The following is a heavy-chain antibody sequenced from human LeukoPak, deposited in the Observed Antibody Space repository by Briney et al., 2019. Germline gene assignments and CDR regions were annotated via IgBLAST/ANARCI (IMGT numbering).Heavy chain of an antibody. Sequence: GGSLRLSCAASGFTFSSYAMSWVRQAPGKGLEWVSAISGSGGSTYYADSVKGRFTISRDNSKNTLYLQMNSPRAEDTAVYYCAKADGNYYDSSGLPSDYWGQGTLVTVSS. V-gene: IGHV3-23*01. CDR3: AKADGNYYDSSGLPSDY. CDR1: GFTFSSYA. CDR2: ISGSGGST. J-gene: IGHJ4*02. D-gene: IGHD3-22*01.